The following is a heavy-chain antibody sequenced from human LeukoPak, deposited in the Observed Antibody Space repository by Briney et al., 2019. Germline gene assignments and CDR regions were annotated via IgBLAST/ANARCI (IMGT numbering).Heavy chain of an antibody. D-gene: IGHD5-12*01. J-gene: IGHJ4*02. CDR3: ATESKWLPTY. CDR2: ISGVGDST. CDR1: GFTFSDYA. V-gene: IGHV3-23*01. Sequence: GGSLRLSCAASGFTFSDYAVGWVRQAQGKGLEWISDISGVGDSTHYADSVKGRFTISRDNSKNILYLQMNSLRAEDTAVYYCATESKWLPTYWGQGTLVTVSS.